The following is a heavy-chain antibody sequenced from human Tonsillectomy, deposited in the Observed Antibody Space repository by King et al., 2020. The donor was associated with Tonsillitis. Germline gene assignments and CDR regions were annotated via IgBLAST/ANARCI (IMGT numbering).Heavy chain of an antibody. D-gene: IGHD6-6*01. CDR2: IYHSGST. V-gene: IGHV4-4*02. Sequence: VQLQESGPGLVKPSGTLSLTCAVSGGSISSSNWWGWLRQPPGKGLEWIGEIYHSGSTNYNPSLKSRVTISVDKSKNQFSLKLSSVTAADTAVYYCARAQDSSSSAEYFQHWGQGTLVTVSS. CDR3: ARAQDSSSSAEYFQH. CDR1: GGSISSSNW. J-gene: IGHJ1*01.